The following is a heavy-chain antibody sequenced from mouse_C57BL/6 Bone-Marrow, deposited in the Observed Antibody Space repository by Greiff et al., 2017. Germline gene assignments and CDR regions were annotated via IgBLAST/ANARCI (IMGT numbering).Heavy chain of an antibody. V-gene: IGHV1-55*01. D-gene: IGHD1-1*01. J-gene: IGHJ4*01. CDR2: IYPGSGST. CDR1: GYTFTSYW. Sequence: QVQLQQPGAELVKPGASVKMSCKASGYTFTSYWITWVKQRPGQGLEWIGDIYPGSGSTNYNEKFKSKATLTVDTSSSTAYMQLSSLTSEDSAVYYCARDRHGYYGSRLYAMDDWGQGTSVTVAS. CDR3: ARDRHGYYGSRLYAMDD.